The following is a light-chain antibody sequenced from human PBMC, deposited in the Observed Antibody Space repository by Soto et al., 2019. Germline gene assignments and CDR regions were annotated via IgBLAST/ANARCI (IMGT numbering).Light chain of an antibody. Sequence: DVIMTQSPDSLAVSLGERGTINCQSSQSVLFSSNNNNFLAWYQQKLVQPPKLLIRSASTRESGVPDRFSGSGSGTDFTLTISSLQAEDFAVYYCQQYYRTPCRFGQGTRVEI. J-gene: IGKJ1*01. CDR1: QSVLFSSNNNNF. V-gene: IGKV4-1*01. CDR2: SAS. CDR3: QQYYRTPCR.